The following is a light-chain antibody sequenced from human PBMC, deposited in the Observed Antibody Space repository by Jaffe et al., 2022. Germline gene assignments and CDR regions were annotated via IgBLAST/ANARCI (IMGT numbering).Light chain of an antibody. Sequence: QSVLTQPPSASGTPGQRVTISCSGSSSNIGSNYVYWYQQLPGTAPKLLIYRNNQRPSGVPDRFSGSKSGTSASLAISGLRSEDEADYYCAAWDDSLRAVFGGGTKLTVL. J-gene: IGLJ2*01. CDR2: RNN. CDR1: SSNIGSNY. CDR3: AAWDDSLRAV. V-gene: IGLV1-47*01.